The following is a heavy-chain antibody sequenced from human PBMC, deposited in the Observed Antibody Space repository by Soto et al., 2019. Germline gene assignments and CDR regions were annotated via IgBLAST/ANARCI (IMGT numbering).Heavy chain of an antibody. V-gene: IGHV1-18*04. CDR1: GYTFTSYG. D-gene: IGHD3-22*01. J-gene: IGHJ5*02. CDR3: ARNSEIVVARDNWFDP. Sequence: QVQLVQSGAEVKKPGASVKVSCKASGYTFTSYGISWVRQAPGQGLEWMGWISAYNGNTNYAQKRQGRVTMTTDTSTSTAYMELRSLRSDDTAVYYCARNSEIVVARDNWFDPWGQGTLVTVSS. CDR2: ISAYNGNT.